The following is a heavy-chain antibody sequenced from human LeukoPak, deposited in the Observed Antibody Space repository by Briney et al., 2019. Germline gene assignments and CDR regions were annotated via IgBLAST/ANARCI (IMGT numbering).Heavy chain of an antibody. CDR2: ISNDGGTM. J-gene: IGHJ4*02. Sequence: PGGSLRLSCAGSGLSHRDYYMNWIRQAPGKGLEWVAYISNDGGTMAYADSVRRRFTISRDNAKNSLFLQMDSLRVEDTAVYYCAREGEHGSSWGQGTLVAVSS. CDR3: AREGEHGSS. V-gene: IGHV3-11*01. CDR1: GLSHRDYY. D-gene: IGHD6-13*01.